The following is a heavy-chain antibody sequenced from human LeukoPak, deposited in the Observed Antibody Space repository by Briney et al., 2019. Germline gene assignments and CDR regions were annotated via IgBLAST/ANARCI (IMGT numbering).Heavy chain of an antibody. J-gene: IGHJ4*02. CDR3: ARDLRL. V-gene: IGHV3-21*01. CDR2: ITSSSNYI. Sequence: GGSLRLSCAASGFTFSSFSMNWVRQAPGKGLEWISSITSSSNYIYYANSVRGRFTISRDNAKNSLYLQMNSLRAEDTAVYYCARDLRLWGQGTLVTVSS. CDR1: GFTFSSFS.